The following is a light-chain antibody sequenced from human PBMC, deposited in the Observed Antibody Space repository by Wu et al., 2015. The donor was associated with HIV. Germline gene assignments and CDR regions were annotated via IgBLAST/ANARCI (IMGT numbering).Light chain of an antibody. V-gene: IGKV3-15*01. CDR1: QSVTNN. Sequence: MTQSPDTLSVSPGEAATLSCRASQSVTNNLAWYQQKPGQAPRLLIYGASIRATGIPARFSGSGSGTEFTLTISSMESEDFAVYCCQQYDNWPPITFGQGTRVEIK. J-gene: IGKJ5*01. CDR3: QQYDNWPPIT. CDR2: GAS.